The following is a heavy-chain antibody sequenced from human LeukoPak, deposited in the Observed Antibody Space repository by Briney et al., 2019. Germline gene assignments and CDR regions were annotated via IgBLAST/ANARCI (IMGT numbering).Heavy chain of an antibody. Sequence: PGGSLRLSCAASGFTFRSHWMTWVRQAPGKGLEWVANINQDGSEKYSVDSVKGRFTLSRDNPKNSLYLQMHSLRADDTAVYYCARYSGGDCYSPHDAFDIWGQGTMVTVSS. J-gene: IGHJ3*02. D-gene: IGHD2-21*02. CDR1: GFTFRSHW. CDR2: INQDGSEK. V-gene: IGHV3-7*05. CDR3: ARYSGGDCYSPHDAFDI.